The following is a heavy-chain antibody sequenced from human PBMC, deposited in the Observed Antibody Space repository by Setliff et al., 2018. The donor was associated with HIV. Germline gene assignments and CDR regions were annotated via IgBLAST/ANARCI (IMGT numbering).Heavy chain of an antibody. Sequence: ASVKVSCKASGYTFNNYGISWVRQAPGQGLEWMGWITTHSGYTNYAQNVQGRVTVTMDTSTSTAYMELRSLKSDDTAVYYCARGKTWLRFLDYWGQGTLVTVSS. CDR2: ITTHSGYT. D-gene: IGHD5-12*01. CDR1: GYTFNNYG. J-gene: IGHJ4*02. CDR3: ARGKTWLRFLDY. V-gene: IGHV1-18*01.